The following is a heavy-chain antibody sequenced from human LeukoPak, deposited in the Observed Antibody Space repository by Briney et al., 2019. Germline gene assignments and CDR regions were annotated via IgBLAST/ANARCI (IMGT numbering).Heavy chain of an antibody. Sequence: PGGSLRLSCAASGFTFSSYWMSWVRQAPGKGLEWVANMKQDGSEKYYVDSVKGRFTISRDNAKNSLYLQMNSLRAEDTAVYYCARDGPEDDFWSGPYPPYFDYWGQGTLVTVSS. V-gene: IGHV3-7*03. D-gene: IGHD3-3*01. CDR2: MKQDGSEK. J-gene: IGHJ4*02. CDR1: GFTFSSYW. CDR3: ARDGPEDDFWSGPYPPYFDY.